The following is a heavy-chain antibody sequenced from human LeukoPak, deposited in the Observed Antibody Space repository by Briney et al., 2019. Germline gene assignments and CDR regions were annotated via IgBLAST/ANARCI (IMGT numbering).Heavy chain of an antibody. V-gene: IGHV4-4*07. CDR1: GRSINDYY. CDR2: ICSSGST. J-gene: IGHJ4*02. Sequence: SETLSLTCTVSGRSINDYYWNWIRRPADKGLEWIGRICSSGSTYYNPSLKSRVTMSVDTSKNQFSLTLNTVTAADTAVYYCAKLPHADGSFDSWGQGTLVTVSS. D-gene: IGHD5-24*01. CDR3: AKLPHADGSFDS.